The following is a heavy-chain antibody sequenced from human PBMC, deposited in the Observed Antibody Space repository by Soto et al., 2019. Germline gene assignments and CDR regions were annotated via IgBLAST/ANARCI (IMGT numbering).Heavy chain of an antibody. CDR2: MNPNSGNT. V-gene: IGHV1-8*01. Sequence: ASVKVSCKASGYTFTSYDINWVRQATGQGLEWMGWMNPNSGNTGYAQKFQGRVTMTRNTSISTAYMELSSLRSEDTAVYYCARAANYDFWSGYYFDYWGQGTLVTVSS. D-gene: IGHD3-3*01. CDR3: ARAANYDFWSGYYFDY. J-gene: IGHJ4*02. CDR1: GYTFTSYD.